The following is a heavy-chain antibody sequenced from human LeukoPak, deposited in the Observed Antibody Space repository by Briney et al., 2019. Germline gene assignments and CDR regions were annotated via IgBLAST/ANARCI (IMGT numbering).Heavy chain of an antibody. CDR2: IIPIFGTA. V-gene: IGHV1-69*13. Sequence: GASVKASCKASGGTFSSYAISWVRQAPGQGLEWMGGIIPIFGTANYAQKFQGRVTITADESTSTAYMELSSLRSEDTAVYYCARGDMSISDAFDIWGQGTMVTVSS. J-gene: IGHJ3*02. CDR3: ARGDMSISDAFDI. CDR1: GGTFSSYA. D-gene: IGHD2-21*01.